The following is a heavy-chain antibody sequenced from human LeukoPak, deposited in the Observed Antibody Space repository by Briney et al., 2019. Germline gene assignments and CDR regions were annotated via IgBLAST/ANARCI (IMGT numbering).Heavy chain of an antibody. D-gene: IGHD3-16*02. V-gene: IGHV4-61*02. Sequence: SQTLSLTCTVSGGSISSGSYYWSWIRQPAGKGLEWIGRIYTSGSTNYNPSLKSRVTISVDTSKNQFSLKLSSVTAADTAVYYCARRSYYDYVWGSYRDAFDIWGQGTMVTVSS. CDR3: ARRSYYDYVWGSYRDAFDI. CDR1: GGSISSGSYY. J-gene: IGHJ3*02. CDR2: IYTSGST.